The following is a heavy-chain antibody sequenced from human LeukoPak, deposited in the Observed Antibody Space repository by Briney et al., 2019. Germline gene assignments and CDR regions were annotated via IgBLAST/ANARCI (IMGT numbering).Heavy chain of an antibody. CDR2: INAGNGNT. D-gene: IGHD3-9*01. CDR3: ARLDILTGFDY. V-gene: IGHV1-3*01. Sequence: ASVKVSCKASGYTFTSYAMHWVRQAPGQRLDWMGWINAGNGNTKYSQKFQGRVTITRDTSASTAYMELSSLRSEDTAVYYCARLDILTGFDYWGQGTLVTVSS. CDR1: GYTFTSYA. J-gene: IGHJ4*02.